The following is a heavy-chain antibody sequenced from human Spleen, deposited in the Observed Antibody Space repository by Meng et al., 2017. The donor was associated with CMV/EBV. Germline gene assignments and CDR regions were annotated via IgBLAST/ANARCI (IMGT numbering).Heavy chain of an antibody. Sequence: QRRLQGSGQGLGKPSETLSLTCTVSGGSISSSSYYWGWIRQPPGKGLEWIGSIYYSGSTYYNPSLKSRVTISVDTSKNQFSLKLSSVTAADTAVYYCARDQLIDPLGDFDYWGQGTLVTVSS. CDR1: GGSISSSSYY. CDR3: ARDQLIDPLGDFDY. V-gene: IGHV4-39*07. CDR2: IYYSGST. D-gene: IGHD1-1*01. J-gene: IGHJ4*02.